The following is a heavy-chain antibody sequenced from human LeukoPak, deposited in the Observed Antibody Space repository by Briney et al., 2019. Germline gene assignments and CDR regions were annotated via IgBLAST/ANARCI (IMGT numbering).Heavy chain of an antibody. J-gene: IGHJ5*02. Sequence: SETLSLTCAVYGGSFSGYYWSWIRQPPGKGLEWIGYIYYSGNTNYNPSLKSRVTISVDTSKNQFSLKLSSVTAADTAVYYCARGGGRCSGGNCYSLYWFDPWGQGTLVTVSS. CDR1: GGSFSGYY. V-gene: IGHV4-59*08. CDR3: ARGGGRCSGGNCYSLYWFDP. D-gene: IGHD2-15*01. CDR2: IYYSGNT.